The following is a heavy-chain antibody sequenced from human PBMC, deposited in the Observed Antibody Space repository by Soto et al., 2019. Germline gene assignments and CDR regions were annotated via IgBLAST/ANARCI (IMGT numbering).Heavy chain of an antibody. D-gene: IGHD2-8*01. CDR3: ARDRSTYGGGGTGEVKENWFDP. CDR2: AYKSGDT. Sequence: QVKRGEPGPGVVKASETLSLTCSVSGASIVRYYWSWTRHSPGKGLEWIGYAYKSGDTGYNPSLKSRVTMAIDTSKNQVSLKLTSVTAADTAVYYCARDRSTYGGGGTGEVKENWFDPWGQGALVTVSS. CDR1: GASIVRYY. V-gene: IGHV4-59*01. J-gene: IGHJ5*02.